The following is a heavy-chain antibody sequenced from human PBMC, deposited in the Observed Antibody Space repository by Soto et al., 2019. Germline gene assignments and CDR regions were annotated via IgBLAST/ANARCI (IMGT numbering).Heavy chain of an antibody. CDR1: GFTFGDYA. CDR3: TRDSPRITMVRGVIWYGMDV. D-gene: IGHD3-10*01. J-gene: IGHJ6*02. Sequence: GGSLRVSCTASGFTFGDYAMSWVRQAPGKGLEWVGFIRSKAYGGTTEYAASVKGRFTISRDDSKSIAYLQMNSLKTEDTAVYYSTRDSPRITMVRGVIWYGMDVWGQGTTVTVSS. V-gene: IGHV3-49*04. CDR2: IRSKAYGGTT.